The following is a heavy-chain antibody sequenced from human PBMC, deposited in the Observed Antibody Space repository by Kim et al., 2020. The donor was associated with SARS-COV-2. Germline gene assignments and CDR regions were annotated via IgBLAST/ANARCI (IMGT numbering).Heavy chain of an antibody. CDR2: ISESGSAT. CDR1: GFTFSVYG. CDR3: AKLFVLRTKNFDY. D-gene: IGHD2-8*01. J-gene: IGHJ4*02. V-gene: IGHV3-23*01. Sequence: GGSLRLSCAASGFTFSVYGMSWVRQVPGKGLEWVSAISESGSATYYADSARGRFTISRDNSKKTLYLQMNSLTAEDTAVYYCAKLFVLRTKNFDYWGQGTLVTVSS.